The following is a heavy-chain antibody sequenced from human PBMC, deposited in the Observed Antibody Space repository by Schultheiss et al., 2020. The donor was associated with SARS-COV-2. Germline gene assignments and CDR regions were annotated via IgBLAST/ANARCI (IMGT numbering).Heavy chain of an antibody. CDR1: GGSISSSSYY. J-gene: IGHJ6*02. Sequence: SETLSLTCTVSGGSISSSSYYWSWIRQPPGKGLEWIGYIYHSGSTYYNPSLKGRVTISVDTSKNQFSLKLSCVTAADTAVYYCARDAYYYDSSGPSTSHYYYYGMDVWGQGTTVTVSS. CDR3: ARDAYYYDSSGPSTSHYYYYGMDV. D-gene: IGHD3-22*01. CDR2: IYHSGST. V-gene: IGHV4-39*07.